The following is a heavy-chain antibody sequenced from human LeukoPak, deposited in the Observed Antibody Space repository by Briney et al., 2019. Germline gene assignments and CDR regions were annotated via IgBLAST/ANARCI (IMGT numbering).Heavy chain of an antibody. CDR3: ARGDYRFDY. CDR2: ISYSGNT. CDR1: GGSISSSDFY. V-gene: IGHV4-39*07. Sequence: PSETLSLTCTVSGGSISSSDFYWGWIRQPPGKGLEWIGSISYSGNTYYNPSLKSRVTISVDTSKNQFSLKLSSVTAADTAVYYCARGDYRFDYWGQGTLVTVSS. D-gene: IGHD3-16*02. J-gene: IGHJ4*02.